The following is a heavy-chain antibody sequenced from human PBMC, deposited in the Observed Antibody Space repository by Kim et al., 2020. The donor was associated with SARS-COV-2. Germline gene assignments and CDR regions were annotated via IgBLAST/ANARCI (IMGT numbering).Heavy chain of an antibody. V-gene: IGHV1-18*01. Sequence: ASVKVSCKASGYTFTSYGISWVRQAPGQGLEWMGWISAYNGNTNYAQKLQGRVTMTTDTSTSTAYMELRSLRSDDTAVYYCARDRHRSGYTSGGYFQHWGQGTLVTVSS. CDR1: GYTFTSYG. CDR3: ARDRHRSGYTSGGYFQH. D-gene: IGHD5-12*01. J-gene: IGHJ1*01. CDR2: ISAYNGNT.